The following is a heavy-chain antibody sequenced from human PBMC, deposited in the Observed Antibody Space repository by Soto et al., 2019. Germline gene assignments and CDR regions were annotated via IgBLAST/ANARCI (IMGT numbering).Heavy chain of an antibody. J-gene: IGHJ5*02. CDR3: ARGLLTPLIAVAGTGGHWFDP. CDR2: IIPICGTA. D-gene: IGHD6-19*01. V-gene: IGHV1-69*05. CDR1: GGTFSRYA. Sequence: SVKVSCKASGGTFSRYAISWVRQAPGQGLEWMGWIIPICGTASYAQKFQGRVTITRDTSTSTAYMELSSLRSEDTAVYYCARGLLTPLIAVAGTGGHWFDPWGQGTLVTAPQ.